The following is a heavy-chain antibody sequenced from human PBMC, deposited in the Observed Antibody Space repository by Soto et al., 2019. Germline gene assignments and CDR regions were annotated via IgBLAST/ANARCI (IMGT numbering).Heavy chain of an antibody. CDR3: ARQITVRDYYGMDV. CDR2: IDPSDSYT. Sequence: KISCKGSGYSFTSYWISWVRQMPGKGLEWMGGIDPSDSYTNYSPSFQGHVTISADKSISTAYLQWSSLKASDTAMYYCARQITVRDYYGMDVWGQGTTVTVSS. J-gene: IGHJ6*02. CDR1: GYSFTSYW. D-gene: IGHD4-4*01. V-gene: IGHV5-10-1*01.